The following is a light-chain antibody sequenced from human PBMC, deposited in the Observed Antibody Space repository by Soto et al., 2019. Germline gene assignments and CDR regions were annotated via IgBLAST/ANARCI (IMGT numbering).Light chain of an antibody. CDR3: QQYGISPWT. CDR1: QSVSNNY. V-gene: IGKV3-20*01. J-gene: IGKJ1*01. Sequence: EIVLTQSPGTVSLSPGQRATLSCMASQSVSNNYLAWYQQKPGQAPRLLIYGASSRATGIPDRFSGSGSGTDFTLTISRLEPEDFAVYYCQQYGISPWTFGQGTKVDIK. CDR2: GAS.